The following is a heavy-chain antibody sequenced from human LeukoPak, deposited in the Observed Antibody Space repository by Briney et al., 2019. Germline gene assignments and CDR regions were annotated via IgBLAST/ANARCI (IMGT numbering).Heavy chain of an antibody. D-gene: IGHD3-22*01. CDR3: ARSFRSSSGYLCDY. Sequence: GGSLRLSCAASGFTFSSYAMHWVRQAPGKGLEWVAVISYDGSNKYYADSVKGRFTISRDNSKNTLYLQVNSLRDEDTAVYYCARSFRSSSGYLCDYWGQGPLVTVSS. J-gene: IGHJ4*02. V-gene: IGHV3-30-3*01. CDR2: ISYDGSNK. CDR1: GFTFSSYA.